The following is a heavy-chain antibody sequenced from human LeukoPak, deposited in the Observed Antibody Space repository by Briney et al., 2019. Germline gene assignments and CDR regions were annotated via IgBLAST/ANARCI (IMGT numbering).Heavy chain of an antibody. J-gene: IGHJ4*02. CDR2: IIPIFGTA. CDR3: AREVGIAVAGPTGAFDY. D-gene: IGHD6-19*01. V-gene: IGHV1-69*01. CDR1: GGTFSSYA. Sequence: SVKVSCKASGGTFSSYAISWVRQAPGQGLEWMGWIIPIFGTANYAQKFQGRVTITADESTSTAYMELSSLRSEDTAVHYCAREVGIAVAGPTGAFDYWGQGTLVTVSS.